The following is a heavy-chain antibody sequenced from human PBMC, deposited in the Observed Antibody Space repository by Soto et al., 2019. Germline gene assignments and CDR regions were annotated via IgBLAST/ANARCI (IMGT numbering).Heavy chain of an antibody. V-gene: IGHV2-5*02. J-gene: IGHJ3*02. Sequence: QITLKESGPTLVKPTQTLTLTCTFSGFSLSTSGVGVGWIRQSPGEALEWLALVYWDDDKRYSPSLKSRLTISEYFSKKQVVHTLTNMDPVDTTKYHCAYMYYSDNSGYFGFDIWGQGTMVTVSS. D-gene: IGHD3-22*01. CDR3: AYMYYSDNSGYFGFDI. CDR1: GFSLSTSGVG. CDR2: VYWDDDK.